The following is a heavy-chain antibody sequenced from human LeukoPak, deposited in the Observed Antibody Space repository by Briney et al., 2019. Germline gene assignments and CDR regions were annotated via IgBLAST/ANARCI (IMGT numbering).Heavy chain of an antibody. CDR2: ISSSSSYI. J-gene: IGHJ4*02. D-gene: IGHD6-19*01. CDR3: ARTSSGWGFDF. V-gene: IGHV3-21*04. Sequence: GGSLRLSCAASGFTFSSYSMNWVRQAPGKGLEWVSSISSSSSYIYYADSVKGRFTISRDNAKNSLYLQMNSLRAEDTALYYCARTSSGWGFDFWGQGALVTVSS. CDR1: GFTFSSYS.